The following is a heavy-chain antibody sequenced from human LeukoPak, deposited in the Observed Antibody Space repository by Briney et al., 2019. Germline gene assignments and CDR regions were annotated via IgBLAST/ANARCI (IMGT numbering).Heavy chain of an antibody. CDR1: GGSISSYY. V-gene: IGHV4-59*12. CDR3: AITTSSGNYYYYYMDV. CDR2: IYYSGST. D-gene: IGHD2-2*01. Sequence: SETLSLTCTVSGGSISSYYWSWIRQPPGKGLEWIGYIYYSGSTNYNPSLKSRVTMSVDPSKNQFSLKLSSVTAADTAVYYCAITTSSGNYYYYYMDVWGKGTTVTVSS. J-gene: IGHJ6*03.